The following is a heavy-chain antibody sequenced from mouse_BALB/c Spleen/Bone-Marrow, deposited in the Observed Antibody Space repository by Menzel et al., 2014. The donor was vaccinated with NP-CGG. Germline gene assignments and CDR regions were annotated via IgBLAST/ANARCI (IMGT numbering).Heavy chain of an antibody. CDR1: GFTFSGYA. Sequence: EVMLVESGGGLVKPGGSLKLSCAASGFTFSGYAMSWVRQSPEKRLEWVATISSGGSYIHYPDSVKGRFTISRDNAKNTLYLQMSSLRSVDTAIYYCARPDPWFAYWGQGTLVTVSA. CDR2: ISSGGSYI. J-gene: IGHJ3*01. V-gene: IGHV5-9-1*01. CDR3: ARPDPWFAY.